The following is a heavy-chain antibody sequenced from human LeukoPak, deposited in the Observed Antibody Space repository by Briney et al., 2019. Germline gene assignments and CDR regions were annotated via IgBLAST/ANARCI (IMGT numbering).Heavy chain of an antibody. CDR2: IYTSGST. CDR3: AREGDSGYCSGGSCYGWRNLDY. Sequence: PSQTLSLTCTVSGASLSIGSFYWGWVRQPAGTGGEWIGRIYTSGSTNYSPSLNSRVTISVDTSKNHFSLKLSSVTAADTAVYYCAREGDSGYCSGGSCYGWRNLDYWGQGTLVTVSS. D-gene: IGHD2-15*01. CDR1: GASLSIGSFY. J-gene: IGHJ4*02. V-gene: IGHV4-61*02.